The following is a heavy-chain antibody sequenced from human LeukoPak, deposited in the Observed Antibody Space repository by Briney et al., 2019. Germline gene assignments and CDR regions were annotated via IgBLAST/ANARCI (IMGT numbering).Heavy chain of an antibody. V-gene: IGHV4-61*08. J-gene: IGHJ6*02. CDR3: VLNNLKRSIAAAGSYGMDV. D-gene: IGHD6-13*01. CDR2: INHSGST. Sequence: PSETLSLTCTVSGGSISSGGYYWSWIRQPPGKGLEWIGEINHSGSTNYNPSLKSRVTISLDTSNHRFSLKVSSVTAADTAVYYCVLNNLKRSIAAAGSYGMDVWGQGTTVTVSS. CDR1: GGSISSGGYY.